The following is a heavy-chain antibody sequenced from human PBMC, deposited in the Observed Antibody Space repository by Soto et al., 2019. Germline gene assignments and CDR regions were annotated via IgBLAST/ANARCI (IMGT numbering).Heavy chain of an antibody. CDR2: ISYDGSNK. CDR3: ARDYGWYYYGSGSYFSYYGMDV. J-gene: IGHJ6*02. D-gene: IGHD3-10*01. CDR1: GFTFSSYA. Sequence: GGSLRLSCAASGFTFSSYAMHWVRQAPGKGLEWVAVISYDGSNKYYADSVKGRFTISRDNSKNTLYLQMNSLRAEDTAVYYCARDYGWYYYGSGSYFSYYGMDVWGQGTTVTVSS. V-gene: IGHV3-30-3*01.